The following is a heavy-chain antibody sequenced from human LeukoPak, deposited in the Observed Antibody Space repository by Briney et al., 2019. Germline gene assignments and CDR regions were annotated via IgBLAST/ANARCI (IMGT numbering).Heavy chain of an antibody. J-gene: IGHJ4*02. D-gene: IGHD6-13*01. V-gene: IGHV1-2*02. CDR3: ATHVIPGIAAAGLDY. Sequence: ASVKVSCKASGYTFTRYYMHWVRQAPGQGLEWRGWINPNSGGTNYAQKFQGRVTMTRDTSISTAYMELSRLRSDDTAVYYCATHVIPGIAAAGLDYWGQGTLVTVSS. CDR2: INPNSGGT. CDR1: GYTFTRYY.